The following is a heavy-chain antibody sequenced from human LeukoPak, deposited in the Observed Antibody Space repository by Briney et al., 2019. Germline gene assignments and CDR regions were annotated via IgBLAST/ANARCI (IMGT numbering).Heavy chain of an antibody. V-gene: IGHV1-18*04. D-gene: IGHD3-9*01. CDR3: AREERYFDWLSGDFDY. CDR2: ISAYNGNT. Sequence: ASVKVSCKASGYTFTSYGISWVRQAPGQGLEWMGWISAYNGNTNYAQKLQGRVTMTTDTSTSTAYMELRSLRSDDTAAYYCAREERYFDWLSGDFDYWGQGTLVTVSS. CDR1: GYTFTSYG. J-gene: IGHJ4*02.